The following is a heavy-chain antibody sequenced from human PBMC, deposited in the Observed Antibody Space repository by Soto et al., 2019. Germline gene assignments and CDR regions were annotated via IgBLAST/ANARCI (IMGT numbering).Heavy chain of an antibody. V-gene: IGHV4-59*01. CDR2: IYYTGYT. Sequence: QVQLQESGPGLVKPSETLSLTCTVSGGSISSYYWSWIRQPPGKGLEWIGYIYYTGYTNYNPSLTSRITISVDTSQNQFSLNVSSVTAADTAVYYCARVKWFGESGFDYWGQGTLVTVSS. J-gene: IGHJ4*02. CDR1: GGSISSYY. D-gene: IGHD3-10*01. CDR3: ARVKWFGESGFDY.